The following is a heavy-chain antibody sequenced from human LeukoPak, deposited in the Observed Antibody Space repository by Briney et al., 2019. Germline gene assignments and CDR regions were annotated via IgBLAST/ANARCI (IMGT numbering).Heavy chain of an antibody. Sequence: GGSLRLSCAASGFTFSSYGMHWVRQAPGRGLEWVAFIRYDGSNKYYADSVKGRFTISRDNSKNTLYLQMNSLRAEDTAVYYCAKDGYSGSYYRGFDYWGQGTLVTVSS. D-gene: IGHD1-26*01. CDR2: IRYDGSNK. V-gene: IGHV3-30*02. CDR1: GFTFSSYG. CDR3: AKDGYSGSYYRGFDY. J-gene: IGHJ4*02.